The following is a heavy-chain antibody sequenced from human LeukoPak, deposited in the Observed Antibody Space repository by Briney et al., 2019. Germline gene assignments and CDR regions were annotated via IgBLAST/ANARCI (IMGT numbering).Heavy chain of an antibody. V-gene: IGHV3-23*01. D-gene: IGHD3-10*01. Sequence: GGSLRLSCAASGFSFSSYNTNWVRQAPGKGLEWVSAISGSGGSTYYADSVKGRFTISRDNSKNTLYLQMNSLRAEDTAVYYCAKDFHLTAELWFGELIFDYWGQGTLVTVSS. CDR3: AKDFHLTAELWFGELIFDY. CDR2: ISGSGGST. CDR1: GFSFSSYN. J-gene: IGHJ4*02.